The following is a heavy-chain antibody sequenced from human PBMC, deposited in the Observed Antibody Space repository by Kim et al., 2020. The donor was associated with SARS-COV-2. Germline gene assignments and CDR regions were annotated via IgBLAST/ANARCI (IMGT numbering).Heavy chain of an antibody. CDR1: GGSISSSSYY. V-gene: IGHV4-39*01. D-gene: IGHD3-22*01. Sequence: SETLSLTCTVSGGSISSSSYYWGWIRQPPGKGLEWIGSIYYSGSTYYNPSLKSRVTISVDTSKNQFSLKLSSVTAADTAVYYCARGGYYDSSGGYFQHWGQGTLVTVSS. J-gene: IGHJ1*01. CDR3: ARGGYYDSSGGYFQH. CDR2: IYYSGST.